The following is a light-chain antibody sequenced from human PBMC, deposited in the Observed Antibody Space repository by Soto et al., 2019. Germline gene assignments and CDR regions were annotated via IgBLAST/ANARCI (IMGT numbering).Light chain of an antibody. CDR1: SSDVGGYNY. CDR2: EVS. Sequence: QSALTQPPSASGSPGQSVTISCTGTSSDVGGYNYVSWYQQHPGKAPKLMIFEVSKRPSGVPDRFSGSKSDITASLTVSGLQAEDEAYYYCSSYAGGNILVFGGGTKVTVL. J-gene: IGLJ2*01. V-gene: IGLV2-8*01. CDR3: SSYAGGNILV.